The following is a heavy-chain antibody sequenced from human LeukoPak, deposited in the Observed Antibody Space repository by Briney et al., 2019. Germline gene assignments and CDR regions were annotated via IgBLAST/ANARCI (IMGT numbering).Heavy chain of an antibody. CDR2: IYYSGST. CDR1: GGSISSSSYY. D-gene: IGHD3-3*01. CDR3: WTTYYDFWSGYFHFDY. J-gene: IGHJ4*02. V-gene: IGHV4-39*07. Sequence: SETLSLTCTVSGGSISSSSYYWGWIRQPPGKGLGGVGSIYYSGSTYYNPSLKSRVTISVDTSKNQFSLKLSSVTAADTAVYYCWTTYYDFWSGYFHFDYWGQGTLVTVSS.